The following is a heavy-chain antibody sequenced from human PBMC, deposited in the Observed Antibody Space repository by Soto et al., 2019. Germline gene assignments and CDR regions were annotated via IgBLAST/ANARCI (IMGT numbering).Heavy chain of an antibody. Sequence: PWETLSLTCTVSGGSISSGDSYWSWIRQPPGKGLEWIGYIYYSGSTYYDPSLKSRVTISVDTSKNQFSLKLNSMTAADTAVYYCARHNYGSGSTYYDYWGQGTLVTVSS. CDR2: IYYSGST. CDR1: GGSISSGDSY. V-gene: IGHV4-30-4*01. J-gene: IGHJ4*02. D-gene: IGHD3-10*01. CDR3: ARHNYGSGSTYYDY.